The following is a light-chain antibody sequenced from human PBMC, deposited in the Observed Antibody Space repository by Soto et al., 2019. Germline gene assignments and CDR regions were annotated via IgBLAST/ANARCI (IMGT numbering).Light chain of an antibody. CDR2: WAS. V-gene: IGKV4-1*01. J-gene: IGKJ2*01. Sequence: DIVMTQSPDSLAVSLGERATINCRSSQSVLYSSNNKNYLAWYQQKPGQPPKLLIYWASTRESGVPDRFSGRGFGTDFSLTISSLQAEDVAVYSCQQYYTTPYTFGQGTKLEIQ. CDR3: QQYYTTPYT. CDR1: QSVLYSSNNKNY.